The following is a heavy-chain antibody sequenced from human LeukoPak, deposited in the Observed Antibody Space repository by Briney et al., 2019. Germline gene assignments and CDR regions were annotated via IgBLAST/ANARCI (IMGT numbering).Heavy chain of an antibody. CDR3: ARVIGTGYSSGFNAFDI. J-gene: IGHJ3*02. D-gene: IGHD6-19*01. CDR2: IYYSGST. V-gene: IGHV4-31*03. Sequence: PSETLSLTCTVSGGSISSGGYHWSWIRQHPGKGLEWIGYIYYSGSTYYNPSLKSRVTISVDTSKNQFSLKLSSVTAADTAVYYCARVIGTGYSSGFNAFDIWGQGTMVTVSS. CDR1: GGSISSGGYH.